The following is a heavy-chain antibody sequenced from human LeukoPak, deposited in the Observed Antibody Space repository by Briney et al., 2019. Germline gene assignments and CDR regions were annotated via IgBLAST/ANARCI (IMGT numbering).Heavy chain of an antibody. J-gene: IGHJ6*03. Sequence: PGGSLSPSCPASGFAFSTFAMSWFPQAPGKGLEWFSAMSGSGDGTYYADSVKGRFTISGDNSKNTLYLQMNSLRAEDTAVYYCAKMMGQRLYDYCMDVWGKGTTVTVSS. CDR1: GFAFSTFA. CDR2: MSGSGDGT. D-gene: IGHD3-16*01. V-gene: IGHV3-23*01. CDR3: AKMMGQRLYDYCMDV.